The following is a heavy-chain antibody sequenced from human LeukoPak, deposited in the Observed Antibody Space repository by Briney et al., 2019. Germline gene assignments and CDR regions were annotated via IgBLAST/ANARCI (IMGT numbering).Heavy chain of an antibody. V-gene: IGHV3-7*03. Sequence: GGSLRLSCAASGFTFSSYWMSWVRQAPGKGLEWVANIKQDGSEKYYVDSVKGRFTISRDNAKNSLYLQMNSLRAEDTAVFYCATGGSLAAAPHRYYFDCWGLGTPVTVSS. CDR1: GFTFSSYW. CDR3: ATGGSLAAAPHRYYFDC. J-gene: IGHJ4*02. D-gene: IGHD6-19*01. CDR2: IKQDGSEK.